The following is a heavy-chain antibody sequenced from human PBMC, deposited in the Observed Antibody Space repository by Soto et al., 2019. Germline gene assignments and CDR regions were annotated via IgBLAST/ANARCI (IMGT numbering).Heavy chain of an antibody. D-gene: IGHD3-3*01. V-gene: IGHV4-34*01. J-gene: IGHJ4*02. CDR3: ASGAGFWSGYPTDPFDY. CDR1: GGSFSGYY. CDR2: INHSGST. Sequence: SETLSLTCAVYGGSFSGYYWSWIRQPPGKGLEWIGEINHSGSTNYNPSLKSRVTISVDTSKNQFSLKLSSVTAADTAVYYCASGAGFWSGYPTDPFDYWGQGTLVNVSS.